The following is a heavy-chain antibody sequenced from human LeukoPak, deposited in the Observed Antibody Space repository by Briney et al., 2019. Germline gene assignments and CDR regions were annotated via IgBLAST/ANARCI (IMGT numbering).Heavy chain of an antibody. CDR2: ISYSGST. Sequence: SETLSLTCTVSGGSISSYYWSWIRQPPGKGLEWIGYISYSGSTSYNPSLKSRVSISVDTTKNQFSLKLNSVTAADTAVYFCARHGSGTYDCWGQGTLVTVSS. CDR1: GGSISSYY. D-gene: IGHD1-26*01. J-gene: IGHJ4*02. CDR3: ARHGSGTYDC. V-gene: IGHV4-59*08.